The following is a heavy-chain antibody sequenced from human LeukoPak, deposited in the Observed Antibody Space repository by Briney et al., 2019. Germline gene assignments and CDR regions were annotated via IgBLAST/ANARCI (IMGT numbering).Heavy chain of an antibody. D-gene: IGHD2-15*01. V-gene: IGHV3-30-3*01. J-gene: IGHJ6*02. CDR2: ISYDGSKK. CDR1: GFTFSSYA. CDR3: ARSRPYCSGGSCYSDGMDV. Sequence: GGSLRLSCAASGFTFSSYAMSWVRQAPGKGLEWVAAISYDGSKKYYADSVKGRFTISRDNFKNTLYVQMNSLRTEDTAVYYCARSRPYCSGGSCYSDGMDVWGQGTTVTVSS.